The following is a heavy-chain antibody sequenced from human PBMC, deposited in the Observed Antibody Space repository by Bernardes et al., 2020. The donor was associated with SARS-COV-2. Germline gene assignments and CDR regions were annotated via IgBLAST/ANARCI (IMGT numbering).Heavy chain of an antibody. D-gene: IGHD3-22*01. CDR1: GFTFRRSA. V-gene: IGHV3-23*01. J-gene: IGHJ4*02. CDR2: ISGSGGSK. Sequence: EAHILSCAASGFTFRRSAMSGVRQDPGTGLAWVSAISGSGGSKYYADSVKGRFTISRDNSKNTLYLQMNSLRAEDTAVYYCAKETGPSDSSGPEDYWGQRTLVTVSS. CDR3: AKETGPSDSSGPEDY.